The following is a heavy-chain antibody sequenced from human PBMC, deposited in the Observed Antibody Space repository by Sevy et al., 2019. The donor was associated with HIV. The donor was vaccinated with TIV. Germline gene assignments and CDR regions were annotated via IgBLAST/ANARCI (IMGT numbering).Heavy chain of an antibody. CDR3: ARRRDGGSGPTNYFDY. CDR1: GGSISSSSYY. J-gene: IGHJ4*02. Sequence: SETLSLTCTVSGGSISSSSYYWGWIRQPPGKGLEWIGSIHYSGSTYYNPSLKSRVTISVDTSKNQFSLKLSSVTAADTAVYYCARRRDGGSGPTNYFDYWGQGTLVTVSS. D-gene: IGHD2-15*01. V-gene: IGHV4-39*01. CDR2: IHYSGST.